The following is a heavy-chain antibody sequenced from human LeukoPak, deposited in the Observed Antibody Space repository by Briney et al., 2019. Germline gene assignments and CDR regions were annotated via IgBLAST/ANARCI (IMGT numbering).Heavy chain of an antibody. CDR2: IYFSGST. D-gene: IGHD4-17*01. J-gene: IGHJ5*02. CDR1: GDSISSGSYY. V-gene: IGHV4-61*01. CDR3: ARATTVTTPYNWFDP. Sequence: PSETLSLTCTVSGDSISSGSYYWSWIRQPPGKGLEWIGYIYFSGSTNYNPSLKSRVTISLDTSKNQFSLKLSSVTAADTAVYYCARATTVTTPYNWFDPWGQGTLVTVSS.